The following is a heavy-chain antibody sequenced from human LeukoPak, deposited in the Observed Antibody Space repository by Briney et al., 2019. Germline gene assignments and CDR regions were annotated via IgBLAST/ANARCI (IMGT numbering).Heavy chain of an antibody. CDR2: IYSGGST. J-gene: IGHJ4*02. CDR3: ARAEWDSSGWYGGFALDY. Sequence: PGGSLRLSCAASGFTVSSKYMSWVSQAPGKGLEWVSVIYSGGSTYYADSVKGRFTISRDNSKNTLYLQMNSLRAEDTAVYYCARAEWDSSGWYGGFALDYWGQGTLVTVSS. V-gene: IGHV3-66*02. D-gene: IGHD6-19*01. CDR1: GFTVSSKY.